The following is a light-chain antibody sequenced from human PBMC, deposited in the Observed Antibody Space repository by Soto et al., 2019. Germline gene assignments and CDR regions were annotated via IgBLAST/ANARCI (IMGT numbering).Light chain of an antibody. V-gene: IGLV2-11*01. CDR1: SSDIGGYNY. CDR2: PVT. J-gene: IGLJ1*01. CDR3: CSYAGSSSYV. Sequence: QSVLTQPRKVSGSPGQSVTKSSTGTSSDIGGYNYVSWYQQHPGKAPKIMIYPVTKRPSGVPDRFSGSKSDNTASLTISGLHAHDEADYYCCSYAGSSSYVFGTGTKVTVL.